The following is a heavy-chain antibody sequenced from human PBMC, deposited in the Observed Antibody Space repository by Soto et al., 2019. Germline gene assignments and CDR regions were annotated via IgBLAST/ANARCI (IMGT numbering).Heavy chain of an antibody. CDR3: AKPENTIVATMLPFGDAFDI. Sequence: GGSLRLSCAASGFTFSSYAMSWVRQAPGKGLEWVSAISGSGGSTYYADSVKGRFTISRDNSKNTLYLQMNSLRAEDTAVYYCAKPENTIVATMLPFGDAFDIWGQGTMVTVSS. CDR2: ISGSGGST. D-gene: IGHD5-12*01. CDR1: GFTFSSYA. J-gene: IGHJ3*02. V-gene: IGHV3-23*01.